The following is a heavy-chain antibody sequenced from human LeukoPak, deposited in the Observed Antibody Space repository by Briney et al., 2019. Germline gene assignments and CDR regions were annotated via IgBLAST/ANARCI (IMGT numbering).Heavy chain of an antibody. D-gene: IGHD2-2*01. V-gene: IGHV3-9*01. CDR3: AKDATYCSSTSCYYYFDY. Sequence: PGRSLRLSCAASGFTFDDYAMHWVRQAPGEGLEWVSGISWNSGSIGYADSVKGRFTISRDNAKNSLYLQMNSLRAEDTALYYCAKDATYCSSTSCYYYFDYWGQGALVTVSS. CDR1: GFTFDDYA. CDR2: ISWNSGSI. J-gene: IGHJ4*02.